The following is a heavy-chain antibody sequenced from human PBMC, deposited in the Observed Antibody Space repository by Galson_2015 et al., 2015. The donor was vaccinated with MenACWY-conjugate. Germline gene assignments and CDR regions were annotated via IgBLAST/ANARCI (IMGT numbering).Heavy chain of an antibody. Sequence: FPQPPGKGLEWIAYIRDTGSLKDNPSLKRRVTMSADKPNNQFSLRLISVTAADTAVYYCARLPRGITMVVVAPWGQGTLVTVSA. CDR3: ARLPRGITMVVVAP. CDR2: IRDTGSL. J-gene: IGHJ5*02. V-gene: IGHV4-59*08. D-gene: IGHD3-22*01.